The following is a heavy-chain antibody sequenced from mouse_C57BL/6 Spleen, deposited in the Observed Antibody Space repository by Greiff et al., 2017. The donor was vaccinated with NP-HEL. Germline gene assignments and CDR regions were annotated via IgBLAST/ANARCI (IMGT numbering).Heavy chain of an antibody. D-gene: IGHD1-1*01. CDR3: ARGATVVATDYWYFDV. J-gene: IGHJ1*03. Sequence: VQLQQSGAELMKPGASVKLSCKATGYTFTGYWIEWVKQRPGHGLEWIGEILPGSGSTNYNEKFKGKATFTADTSSNTAYMQLSSLTTEDSAIYYCARGATVVATDYWYFDVWGTGTTVTVSS. V-gene: IGHV1-9*01. CDR2: ILPGSGST. CDR1: GYTFTGYW.